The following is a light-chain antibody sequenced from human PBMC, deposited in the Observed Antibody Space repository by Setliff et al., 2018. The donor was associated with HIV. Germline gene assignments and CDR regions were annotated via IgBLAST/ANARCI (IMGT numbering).Light chain of an antibody. CDR3: CSYVDINTIV. V-gene: IGLV2-23*02. CDR2: EVN. CDR1: SSDIGGYNL. J-gene: IGLJ3*02. Sequence: QSVLTQPASVSGSPGQSITISCTGTSSDIGGYNLVSWYQQHPGKAPQLLIYEVNKRPSGVSNRFSGFKSGNTASLRISGLQADDETDYYCCSYVDINTIVFGGGTKVTVL.